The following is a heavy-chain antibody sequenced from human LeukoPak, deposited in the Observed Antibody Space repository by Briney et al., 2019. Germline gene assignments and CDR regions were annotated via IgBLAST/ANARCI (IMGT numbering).Heavy chain of an antibody. V-gene: IGHV4-39*07. J-gene: IGHJ5*02. CDR1: GGSISGSNYY. Sequence: PSETLSLTCTASGGSISGSNYYWGWIRQPPGKGLQWIGSVYYSGETYYNPSLRSQVTISVDTSKKQFSLKLRSVTAADTAVYYCARDSYFSGSGSYPWFDPWGQGILVTVSS. CDR3: ARDSYFSGSGSYPWFDP. D-gene: IGHD3-10*01. CDR2: VYYSGET.